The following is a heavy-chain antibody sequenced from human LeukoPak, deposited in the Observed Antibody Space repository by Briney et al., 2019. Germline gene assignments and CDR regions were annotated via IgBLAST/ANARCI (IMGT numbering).Heavy chain of an antibody. Sequence: GGSQRLSCAASGFTFSYYDMSWVRQAPGKGLEWVASITLSGGSTFYADSVKGRFTISRDNSKNTLYLQMNSLSAEDTAVYYCAKRGNPAVGHHYLDVWGKGTTVSVSS. D-gene: IGHD2-2*01. CDR3: AKRGNPAVGHHYLDV. J-gene: IGHJ6*03. CDR1: GFTFSYYD. CDR2: ITLSGGST. V-gene: IGHV3-23*01.